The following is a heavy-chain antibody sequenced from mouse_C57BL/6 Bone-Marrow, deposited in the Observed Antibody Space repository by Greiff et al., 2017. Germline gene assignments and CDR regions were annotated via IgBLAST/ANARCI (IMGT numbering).Heavy chain of an antibody. D-gene: IGHD2-2*01. V-gene: IGHV14-4*01. CDR2: IDPENGDT. CDR3: TAGRGEGYDGGGYYFDY. CDR1: GFNIKDDY. J-gene: IGHJ2*01. Sequence: EVKLMESGAELVRPGASVKLSCTASGFNIKDDYMHWVKQRPEQGLEWIGWIDPENGDTEYASKFQGKAPITANTSSNTAYLQLSSLTSEDTAVYYCTAGRGEGYDGGGYYFDYWGQGTTLTVSS.